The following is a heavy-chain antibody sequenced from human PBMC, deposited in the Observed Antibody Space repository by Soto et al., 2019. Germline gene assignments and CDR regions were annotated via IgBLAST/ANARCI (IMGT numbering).Heavy chain of an antibody. CDR2: IYYSGST. Sequence: NPSETLSLTCTVSGGSISSYYWSWIRQPPGKGLEWIGYIYYSGSTNYNPSLKSRVTISVDTSKNQFSLKLSSVTAADTAVYYCARGGGYCSGGSCLPFDYWGQGTLVTVSS. V-gene: IGHV4-59*08. J-gene: IGHJ4*02. D-gene: IGHD2-15*01. CDR1: GGSISSYY. CDR3: ARGGGYCSGGSCLPFDY.